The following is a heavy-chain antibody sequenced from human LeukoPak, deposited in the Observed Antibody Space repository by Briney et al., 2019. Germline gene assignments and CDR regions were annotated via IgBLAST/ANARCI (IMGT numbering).Heavy chain of an antibody. J-gene: IGHJ4*02. CDR1: GGSISSYY. D-gene: IGHD7-27*01. Sequence: PSETLSLTCTVSGGSISSYYWSWIRQPPGKGLEWIGYISNSGSTNYNPSLESRVTISVDTSKNQFSLKLASVTAADTAVYYCARGLGTKGYFNFWGQGTLVTVSS. CDR3: ARGLGTKGYFNF. CDR2: ISNSGST. V-gene: IGHV4-59*01.